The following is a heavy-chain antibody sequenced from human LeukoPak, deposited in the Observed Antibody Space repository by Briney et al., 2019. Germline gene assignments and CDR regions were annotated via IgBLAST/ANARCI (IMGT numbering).Heavy chain of an antibody. CDR2: INHSGST. V-gene: IGHV4-34*01. D-gene: IGHD3-10*01. CDR3: ARGRGVAAKDY. Sequence: SETLSLTCAVYGGSFSGYYWSWIRQPPGKGLEWIGEINHSGSTNYNPSLKSRVTISVDTSKIQFSLKLSSVTAADTAVYYCARGRGVAAKDYWGQGTLVTVSS. CDR1: GGSFSGYY. J-gene: IGHJ4*02.